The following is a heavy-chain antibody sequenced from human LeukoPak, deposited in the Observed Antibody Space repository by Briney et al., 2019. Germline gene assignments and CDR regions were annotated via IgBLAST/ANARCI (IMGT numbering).Heavy chain of an antibody. D-gene: IGHD5-18*01. V-gene: IGHV1-2*02. CDR1: GYTFTGYY. Sequence: ASVKVSCKASGYTFTGYYMHWVRQAPGQGLEWMGWINPNSGGTNYAQKFQGRVTMTRDTSISTAYMELSRLRSDDTAVYYCARENSYGPNWFDPWGQGTLVTVSS. CDR2: INPNSGGT. CDR3: ARENSYGPNWFDP. J-gene: IGHJ5*02.